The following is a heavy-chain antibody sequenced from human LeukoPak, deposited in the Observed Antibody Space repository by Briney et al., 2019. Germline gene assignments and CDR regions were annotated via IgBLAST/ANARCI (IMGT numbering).Heavy chain of an antibody. D-gene: IGHD1-1*01. V-gene: IGHV4-34*01. CDR2: TNHSGST. J-gene: IGHJ6*03. Sequence: SETLSLTCAVYGGSFSGYYWSWIRQPPGKGLEWIGETNHSGSTNYDPSLKSRVTISVDTSKNQFSLKLSSVTAADTAVYYCARTTTLPYYYYYYMDVWGKGTTVTVSS. CDR3: ARTTTLPYYYYYYMDV. CDR1: GGSFSGYY.